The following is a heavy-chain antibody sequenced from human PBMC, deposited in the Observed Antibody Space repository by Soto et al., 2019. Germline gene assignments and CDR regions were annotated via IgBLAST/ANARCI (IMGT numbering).Heavy chain of an antibody. CDR2: ISLYSDGT. CDR3: ERVIPGAEAWFGP. V-gene: IGHV1-18*01. D-gene: IGHD2-2*01. Sequence: SVKACSKEPRDGFACNCIRSLQQAPGQPREWLGWISLYSDGTNYAQKFQGRVSMTTDTSTTTAYMELRSLRSDDTAVYHGERVIPGAEAWFGPWGQRTLVTVTS. CDR1: RDGFACNC. J-gene: IGHJ5*02.